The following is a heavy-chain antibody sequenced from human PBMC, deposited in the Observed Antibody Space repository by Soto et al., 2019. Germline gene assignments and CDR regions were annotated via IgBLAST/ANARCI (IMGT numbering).Heavy chain of an antibody. V-gene: IGHV3-30-3*01. Sequence: GGSLRLSCAASGFTFSSYAMHWVRQAPGKGLEWVAVISYDGSNKYYADSVKGRFTISRDNSKNTLYLQMNSLRAEDTAVYYCARDPIPITMIVVASGMDVWGQGTTVTVSS. CDR1: GFTFSSYA. J-gene: IGHJ6*02. CDR3: ARDPIPITMIVVASGMDV. D-gene: IGHD3-22*01. CDR2: ISYDGSNK.